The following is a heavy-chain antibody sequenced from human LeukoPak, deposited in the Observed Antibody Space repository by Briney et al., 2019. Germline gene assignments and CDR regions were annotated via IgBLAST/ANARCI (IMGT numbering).Heavy chain of an antibody. J-gene: IGHJ4*02. Sequence: ASVKVSCKVSGYTLTDLSVHWVRQAPAKGLEWMGGFVLEDAGTIHAQKFQGRVTMTEDTSTDTAYMELSSLRSDDTAVYYCATAYGGNLVDYWGQGTLVTVSS. V-gene: IGHV1-24*01. CDR3: ATAYGGNLVDY. CDR1: GYTLTDLS. CDR2: FVLEDAGT. D-gene: IGHD4/OR15-4a*01.